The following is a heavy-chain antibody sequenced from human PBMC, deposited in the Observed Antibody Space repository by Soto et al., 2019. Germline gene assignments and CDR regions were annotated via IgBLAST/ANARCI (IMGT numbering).Heavy chain of an antibody. J-gene: IGHJ6*02. CDR1: GGTFSSYA. CDR3: ARDRIAGSKYYYGMEV. Sequence: QVQLVQSGAEVKKPVSSVRVSCKASGGTFSSYAISWVRQAPGQGLEWMGGIIPIFGPENYAQKFQGRVTITADESTSTAYMELSSLRSEATAVYYCARDRIAGSKYYYGMEVWDQVPTVTVSS. D-gene: IGHD6-13*01. CDR2: IIPIFGPE. V-gene: IGHV1-69*01.